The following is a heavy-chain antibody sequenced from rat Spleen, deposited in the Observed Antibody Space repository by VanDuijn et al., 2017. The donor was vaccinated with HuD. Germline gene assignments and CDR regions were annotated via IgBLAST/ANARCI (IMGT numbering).Heavy chain of an antibody. Sequence: QVQLKESGPGLVQPSETLSLSCTVSGFSLTKHSVSWVRQPSGKGPEWMGRMWYDGDTAYSSVLKSRLSISRDTSKGQVFLKMNNLQTEDTAMYFCASQYYYDGYYRDYWGQGVMVTVSS. D-gene: IGHD1-12*03. CDR3: ASQYYYDGYYRDY. CDR1: GFSLTKHS. J-gene: IGHJ2*01. V-gene: IGHV2-16*01. CDR2: MWYDGDT.